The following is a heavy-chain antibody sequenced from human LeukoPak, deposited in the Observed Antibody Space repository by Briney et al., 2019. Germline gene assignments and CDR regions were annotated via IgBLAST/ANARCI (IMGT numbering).Heavy chain of an antibody. CDR3: ARSKGSRTFTWWDY. D-gene: IGHD2-8*02. CDR1: GGSISSSSYY. Sequence: SETLSLTCTVSGGSISSSSYYWSWIRQPPGRGLEWIGYIFYSGTTNYNPSLKSRVTISVDTSKNQFSLKVSSVTAADTAVYFCARSKGSRTFTWWDYWGQGTLVTVSS. CDR2: IFYSGTT. V-gene: IGHV4-61*05. J-gene: IGHJ4*02.